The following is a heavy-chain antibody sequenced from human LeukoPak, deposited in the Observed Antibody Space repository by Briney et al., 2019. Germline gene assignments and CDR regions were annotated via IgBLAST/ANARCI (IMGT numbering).Heavy chain of an antibody. CDR3: AKDDNYYDSSGYSLGDY. Sequence: GGSLRLSCAASGFTFSSYGMHWVRQAPGKGLEWVAVIWYDGSNKYYADSVKGRFTISRDNSKDTLYLQMNSLRAEDTAVYYCAKDDNYYDSSGYSLGDYWGQGTLVTVSS. CDR2: IWYDGSNK. CDR1: GFTFSSYG. J-gene: IGHJ4*02. V-gene: IGHV3-33*06. D-gene: IGHD3-22*01.